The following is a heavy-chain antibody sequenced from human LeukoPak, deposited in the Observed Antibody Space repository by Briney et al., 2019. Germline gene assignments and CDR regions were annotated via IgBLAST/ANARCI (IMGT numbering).Heavy chain of an antibody. CDR1: GFTFSSYS. J-gene: IGHJ4*02. D-gene: IGHD2-2*01. Sequence: GGSLRLSCAASGFTFSSYSMNWVRQAPGKGLEWVSYISSSSSTTYYADSVKGRFTISRDNAKNSLYLQMNSLRADDTAVYYCARDYCSYTSCPAEYYFDSWGQGTLVTVSS. CDR3: ARDYCSYTSCPAEYYFDS. CDR2: ISSSSSTT. V-gene: IGHV3-48*01.